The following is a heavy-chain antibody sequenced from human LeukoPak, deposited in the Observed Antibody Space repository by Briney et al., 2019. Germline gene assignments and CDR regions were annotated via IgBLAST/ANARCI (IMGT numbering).Heavy chain of an antibody. J-gene: IGHJ4*02. CDR2: IYSGGST. CDR3: ATYSYGHKTYYFDY. Sequence: SGGSLRLSCAASGFTVSSNYMSWVRQDPGKGLEWVSVIYSGGSTYYADSVKGRFTISRDNSKNTLYLQMNSLRAEDTAVYYCATYSYGHKTYYFDYWGQGTLVTVSS. D-gene: IGHD5-18*01. CDR1: GFTVSSNY. V-gene: IGHV3-66*01.